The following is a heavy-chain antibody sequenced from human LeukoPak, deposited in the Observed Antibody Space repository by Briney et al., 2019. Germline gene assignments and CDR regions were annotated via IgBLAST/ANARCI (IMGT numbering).Heavy chain of an antibody. CDR1: GFTFSSYS. V-gene: IGHV3-21*01. CDR2: ISSSSSYI. J-gene: IGHJ4*02. D-gene: IGHD4-23*01. CDR3: ARDIFGSVVTQGWDY. Sequence: GGSLRLSCAAPGFTFSSYSMNWVRQAPGKGLEWVSSISSSSSYIYYADSVKGRFTISRDNAKNSLYLQMNSLRAEDTAVYYCARDIFGSVVTQGWDYWGQGTLVTVSS.